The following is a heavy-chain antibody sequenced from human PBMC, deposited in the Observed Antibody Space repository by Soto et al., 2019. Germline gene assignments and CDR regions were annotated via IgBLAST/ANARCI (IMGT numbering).Heavy chain of an antibody. D-gene: IGHD6-19*01. CDR3: ATIAVQHTFDN. CDR1: GFTVSSNY. J-gene: IGHJ4*02. V-gene: IGHV3-7*03. CDR2: IKQDGSDK. Sequence: EVQLVESGGGLIQPGGSLRLSCAASGFTVSSNYMSWVRQVPGKGLELVANIKQDGSDKYYMDSVKGRFTISRDNAKNSLYLHMTSLRGEDTAVYYCATIAVQHTFDNWGQGTLVTVSS.